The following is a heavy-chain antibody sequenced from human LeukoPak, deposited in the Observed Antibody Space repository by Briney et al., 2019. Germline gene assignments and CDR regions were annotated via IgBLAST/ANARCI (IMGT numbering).Heavy chain of an antibody. D-gene: IGHD6-19*01. CDR1: EFTFSRYW. CDR2: IKQDGSEK. Sequence: GGSLRLSCAVSEFTFSRYWMSWVRQAPGKGLDWVATIKQDGSEKYYVDSVEGRFTISRDNSKNSLYLQMDSLRAEDTAVFFCVKGSGVGWYLDYWGRGTLVTVSS. J-gene: IGHJ4*02. CDR3: VKGSGVGWYLDY. V-gene: IGHV3-7*05.